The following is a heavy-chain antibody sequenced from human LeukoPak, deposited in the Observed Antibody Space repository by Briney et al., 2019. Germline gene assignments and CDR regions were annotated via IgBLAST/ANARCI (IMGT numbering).Heavy chain of an antibody. V-gene: IGHV3-66*02. CDR3: ARTYLAAALDY. J-gene: IGHJ4*02. Sequence: PGGSLRLSCAASGFTVSSNYMSWVRQAPGKGLEWVSVIYSGGSTYYADSVKGRFTISRDNSKNTLYLQMNSLRAEDTAVYYCARTYLAAALDYWGQGTLVTVSS. CDR1: GFTVSSNY. CDR2: IYSGGST. D-gene: IGHD6-13*01.